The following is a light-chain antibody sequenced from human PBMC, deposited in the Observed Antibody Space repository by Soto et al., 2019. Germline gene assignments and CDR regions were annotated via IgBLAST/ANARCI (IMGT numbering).Light chain of an antibody. CDR2: DVS. CDR1: SSDVGGYNY. CDR3: SSYTTSNTRQIV. V-gene: IGLV2-14*01. Sequence: QSALTQPASVSVSPGQSITISCTGTSSDVGGYNYVSWYQQHPGKAPKFMIYDVSNRPSGVSNRFSGSKSGNTASLTISGLQAEDEDDYDCSSYTTSNTRQIVFGTGTQLTVL. J-gene: IGLJ1*01.